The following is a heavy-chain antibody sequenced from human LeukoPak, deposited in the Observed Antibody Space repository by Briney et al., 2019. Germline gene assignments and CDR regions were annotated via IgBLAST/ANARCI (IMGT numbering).Heavy chain of an antibody. D-gene: IGHD3-22*01. Sequence: SETLSLTCAVYGGSFSGYYWSWIRQPPGKGLEWIGEINHSGSTNYNPSLKSRVTISVDTSKNQFSLKLSSVTAVDTAVYYCARGLGSTYYYDSSGYPYFDYWGQGTLVTVSS. J-gene: IGHJ4*02. CDR1: GGSFSGYY. CDR3: ARGLGSTYYYDSSGYPYFDY. CDR2: INHSGST. V-gene: IGHV4-34*01.